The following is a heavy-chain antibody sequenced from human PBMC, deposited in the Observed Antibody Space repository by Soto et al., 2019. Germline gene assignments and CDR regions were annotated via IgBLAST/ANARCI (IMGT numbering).Heavy chain of an antibody. D-gene: IGHD3-9*01. J-gene: IGHJ4*02. V-gene: IGHV3-74*01. CDR3: AREYYGLLTGYYTDY. CDR2: ISGDGVTT. CDR1: GFPFSSYW. Sequence: EVQLVESGGDLDQRGGSLRLSCADSGFPFSSYWMHWVRHTPGKGLDWVARISGDGVTTYYADSVTCRFTVSRDNAKNTLSLKISGLRAEDTAVYYCAREYYGLLTGYYTDYWGQGTLVSVSS.